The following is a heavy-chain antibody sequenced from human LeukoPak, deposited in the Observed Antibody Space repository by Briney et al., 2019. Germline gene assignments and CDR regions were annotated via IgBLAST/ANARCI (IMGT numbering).Heavy chain of an antibody. Sequence: GGSLRLSCAASGFTFSSYGMHWVRQAPGKGLEWVAVIWYGGSNKYYADSVKGRFTISRDNSKNTLYLQMNSLRAEDTAVYYCAKGKGRGAAADNYWGQGTLVTVSS. CDR1: GFTFSSYG. V-gene: IGHV3-30*02. CDR2: IWYGGSNK. D-gene: IGHD6-13*01. J-gene: IGHJ4*02. CDR3: AKGKGRGAAADNY.